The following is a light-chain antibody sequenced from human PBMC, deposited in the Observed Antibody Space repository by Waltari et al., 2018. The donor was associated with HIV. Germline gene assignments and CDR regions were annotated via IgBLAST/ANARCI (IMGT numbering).Light chain of an antibody. CDR1: QSLVHSDGNTY. CDR2: KVS. Sequence: DVVMTQSPLSLPVTLGQPASISCRSSQSLVHSDGNTYLNWFHQRPGQSPRRLIYKVSNRDSGVPDRFSGSGSGTDFTLRISRVEAEDVGFYYCMQGGHWPYTLGQGTKLVIK. CDR3: MQGGHWPYT. V-gene: IGKV2-30*02. J-gene: IGKJ2*01.